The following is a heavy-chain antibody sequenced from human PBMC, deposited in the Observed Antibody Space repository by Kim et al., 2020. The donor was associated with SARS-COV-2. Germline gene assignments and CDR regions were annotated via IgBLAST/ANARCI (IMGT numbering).Heavy chain of an antibody. Sequence: GGSLRLSCVGSGFTFRTYAMSWVRQAPGKGLEWVSGIKPDGNSTYYADSVKGRFIISRDNSKNTLYLQMNSLRAEDTAIYYCAKDRGIDCSSGSCYLFPSIVWGQGTLVTVSS. CDR3: AKDRGIDCSSGSCYLFPSIV. CDR2: IKPDGNST. CDR1: GFTFRTYA. J-gene: IGHJ4*02. V-gene: IGHV3-23*01. D-gene: IGHD2-15*01.